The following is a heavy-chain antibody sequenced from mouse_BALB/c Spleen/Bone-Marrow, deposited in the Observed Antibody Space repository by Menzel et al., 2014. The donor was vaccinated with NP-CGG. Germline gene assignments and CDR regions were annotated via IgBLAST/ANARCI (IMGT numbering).Heavy chain of an antibody. Sequence: DVMLVESGGGLVKPGGSLKLACAAFGFSFNTYAMSWVRQSPEKRLEWVATINSGGSYTYYPDTVTGRFTISRDNAKNTLYLEMSSLRSEDAAMYYCARLDSSGSNYFDCWGQGTTLTVSS. CDR1: GFSFNTYA. D-gene: IGHD3-2*01. CDR2: INSGGSYT. V-gene: IGHV5-9-4*01. J-gene: IGHJ2*01. CDR3: ARLDSSGSNYFDC.